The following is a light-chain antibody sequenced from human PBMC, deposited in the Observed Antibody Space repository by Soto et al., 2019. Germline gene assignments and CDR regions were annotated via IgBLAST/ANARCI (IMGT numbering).Light chain of an antibody. J-gene: IGKJ1*01. CDR3: QSYNHGST. CDR1: QGISNN. Sequence: DIQMTQSPSSLSASIGDRVTITCRASQGISNNLAWYQQRPGRVPTLLISAASTLQSGVPPRFSGSGSGTDFTLTITSLQPEDVGTFYCQSYNHGSTFGQGTKVEI. V-gene: IGKV1-27*01. CDR2: AAS.